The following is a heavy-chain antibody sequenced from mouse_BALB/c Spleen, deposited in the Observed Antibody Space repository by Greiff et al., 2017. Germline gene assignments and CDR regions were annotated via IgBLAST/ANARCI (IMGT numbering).Heavy chain of an antibody. Sequence: EVKLQESGAELVKPGASVKLSCTASGFNIKDTYMHWVKQRPEQGLEWIGRIDPANGNTKYDPKFQGKATITADTSSNTAYLQLSSLTSEDTAVYYCAIHPGGFAYWGQGTLVTVSA. CDR2: IDPANGNT. J-gene: IGHJ3*01. CDR1: GFNIKDTY. V-gene: IGHV14-3*02. CDR3: AIHPGGFAY.